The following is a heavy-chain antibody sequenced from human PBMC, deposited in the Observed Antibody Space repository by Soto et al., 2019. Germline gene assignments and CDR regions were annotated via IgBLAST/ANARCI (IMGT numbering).Heavy chain of an antibody. CDR3: AKAGSSSPLSHYYYYMDV. CDR1: GFTFSSYA. V-gene: IGHV3-23*01. J-gene: IGHJ6*03. Sequence: GGSLRLSCAASGFTFSSYAMSWVRQAPGKGLEWVSAISGSGGSTYYADSVKGRFTISRDNSKNTLYLQMNSLRAEDTAVYYCAKAGSSSPLSHYYYYMDVWGKGTTVTVSS. D-gene: IGHD6-6*01. CDR2: ISGSGGST.